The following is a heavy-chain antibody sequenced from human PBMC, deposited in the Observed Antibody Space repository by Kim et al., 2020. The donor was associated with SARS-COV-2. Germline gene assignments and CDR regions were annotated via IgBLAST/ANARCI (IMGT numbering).Heavy chain of an antibody. Sequence: SETLSLTCTVSGGSISSSSYYWGWIRQPPGKGLEWIGSIYYSGSTYYNPSLKSRVTISVDTSKNQFSLKLSSVTAADTAVYYCARHGTGYSSGWYLGAFDIWGQGTMVTVSS. J-gene: IGHJ3*02. CDR1: GGSISSSSYY. CDR3: ARHGTGYSSGWYLGAFDI. D-gene: IGHD6-19*01. CDR2: IYYSGST. V-gene: IGHV4-39*01.